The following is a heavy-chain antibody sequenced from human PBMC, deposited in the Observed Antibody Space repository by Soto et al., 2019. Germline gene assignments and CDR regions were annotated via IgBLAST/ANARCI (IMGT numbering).Heavy chain of an antibody. CDR3: TPECPPYGDPPPPCEYYGMDA. J-gene: IGHJ6*02. Sequence: PVGPLSLSCASSGFPFSNAWVIWVRTAPGKGLEWVGRIKSKTDGGTTDYAAPVKGRFTISRDDSKNTLYLQMNRLKTEDTAVYYCTPECPPYGDPPPPCEYYGMDAGGQVTTAT. V-gene: IGHV3-15*01. D-gene: IGHD4-17*01. CDR1: GFPFSNAW. CDR2: IKSKTDGGTT.